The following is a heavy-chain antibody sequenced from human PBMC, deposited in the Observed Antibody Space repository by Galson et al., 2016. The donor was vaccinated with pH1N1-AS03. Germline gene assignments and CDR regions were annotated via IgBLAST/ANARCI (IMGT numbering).Heavy chain of an antibody. V-gene: IGHV1-18*01. D-gene: IGHD3-3*01. CDR1: GYTFTTYG. Sequence: SVKVSCKASGYTFTTYGISWVRQAPGQGLEWMGWISAYYGDTHFAHKFQERVTLTRDTSTATAYMELRNLRSDDTAVYYCVRESEISGVVFFNYWGPGTLVTVSS. CDR3: VRESEISGVVFFNY. CDR2: ISAYYGDT. J-gene: IGHJ4*02.